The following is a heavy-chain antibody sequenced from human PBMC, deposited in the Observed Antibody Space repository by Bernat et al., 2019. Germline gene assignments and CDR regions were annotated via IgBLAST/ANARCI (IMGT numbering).Heavy chain of an antibody. J-gene: IGHJ3*02. CDR2: IIKDGTYT. V-gene: IGHV3-74*03. CDR3: VRDPDYTTLDAYDI. CDR1: GFIFNDHW. D-gene: IGHD3-3*01. Sequence: EVQLVESGGGFIQPGGSLRLSCVASGFIFNDHWMAWVRQAPGKGLVWVARIIKDGTYTTYADSVQGRFTISRDNAENTLYLQMDSLRVEDTSVYYCVRDPDYTTLDAYDICGQGTMVTVST.